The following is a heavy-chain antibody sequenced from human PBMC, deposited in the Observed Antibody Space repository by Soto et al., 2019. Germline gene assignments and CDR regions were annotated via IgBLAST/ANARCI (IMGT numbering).Heavy chain of an antibody. D-gene: IGHD5-12*01. Sequence: PGGSLRLSCAPSGFTFSDHDMDWVRQAPGKGLEWVGRSKNKNKSHTIEYASSVKGRFTISRDDSRKSLYLQMDSLKTDDTAMYYCVAYISGYVHWGQGTLVTISS. V-gene: IGHV3-72*01. J-gene: IGHJ4*02. CDR1: GFTFSDHD. CDR3: VAYISGYVH. CDR2: SKNKNKSHTI.